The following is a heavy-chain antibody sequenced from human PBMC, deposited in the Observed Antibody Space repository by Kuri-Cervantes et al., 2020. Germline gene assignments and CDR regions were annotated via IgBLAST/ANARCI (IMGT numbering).Heavy chain of an antibody. V-gene: IGHV3-7*03. Sequence: GESLKISCAASGFTFSSYWMSWVRQAPGKGLEWVANIKQDGSEKYYVDSVKGRFTISRDNSKNTLYLQMNNLRTEDTAVYYCARGSGDPAVYYYYYYYMDVWGKGTTVTVSS. CDR1: GFTFSSYW. CDR2: IKQDGSEK. CDR3: ARGSGDPAVYYYYYYYMDV. J-gene: IGHJ6*03. D-gene: IGHD4-17*01.